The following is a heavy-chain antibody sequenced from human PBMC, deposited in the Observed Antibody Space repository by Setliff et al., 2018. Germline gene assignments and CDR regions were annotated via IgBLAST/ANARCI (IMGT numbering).Heavy chain of an antibody. Sequence: PSETLSLTCAVYGGSFSGYYWSWIRQPPGKGLEWIGEINHSGSTNYNPSLKSRVTISLDTSKNQFSLKLSSVTAADTAVYYCARMSGFQYMDVWGKGTTVTVSS. J-gene: IGHJ6*03. CDR1: GGSFSGYY. CDR3: ARMSGFQYMDV. V-gene: IGHV4-34*01. CDR2: INHSGST. D-gene: IGHD3-3*01.